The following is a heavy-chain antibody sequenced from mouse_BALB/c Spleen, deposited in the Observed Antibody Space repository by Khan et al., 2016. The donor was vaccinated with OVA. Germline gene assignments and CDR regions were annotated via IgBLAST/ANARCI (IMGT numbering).Heavy chain of an antibody. J-gene: IGHJ2*01. CDR3: ARRHYTYDRYFGY. CDR2: INTYTGEP. CDR1: GRTFTNYG. Sequence: QIQLVQSGPELKKPGETVKISCKASGRTFTNYGMNWVKQAPGKGLKWMGWINTYTGEPRYADDFKGRFVLSLETSASTAYLQINNLTQGDMATYVCARRHYTYDRYFGYWGQGTTLSVSS. V-gene: IGHV9-1*02. D-gene: IGHD2-14*01.